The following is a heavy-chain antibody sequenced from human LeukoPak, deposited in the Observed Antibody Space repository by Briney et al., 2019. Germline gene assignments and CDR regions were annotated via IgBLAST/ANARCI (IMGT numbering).Heavy chain of an antibody. J-gene: IGHJ6*02. V-gene: IGHV3-23*01. CDR3: AKDVKGSYGMDV. CDR2: ISGSCGST. Sequence: SAISGSCGSTYYADSVKGRFTISRDYSKNTVYLQMNSLRGDDTAVYYCAKDVKGSYGMDVWGQGTTVTVSS.